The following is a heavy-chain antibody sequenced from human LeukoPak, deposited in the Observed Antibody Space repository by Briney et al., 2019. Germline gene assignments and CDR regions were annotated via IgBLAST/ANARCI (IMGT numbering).Heavy chain of an antibody. CDR1: GGSISSGSYY. J-gene: IGHJ3*02. V-gene: IGHV4-39*07. CDR3: AASIFGVTEPGAFDI. CDR2: IYYSGST. D-gene: IGHD3-3*01. Sequence: PSETLSLTCTVSGGSISSGSYYWGWIRQPPGKGLEWIGSIYYSGSTYYNPSLKSRVTISFDTSKNQFSLRLSSVTAADTAVYYCAASIFGVTEPGAFDIWGQGTMVTVSS.